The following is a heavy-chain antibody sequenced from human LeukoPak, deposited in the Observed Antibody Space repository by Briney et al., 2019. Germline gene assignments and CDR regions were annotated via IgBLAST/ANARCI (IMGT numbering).Heavy chain of an antibody. CDR1: GGSVSSGSYY. V-gene: IGHV4-61*01. Sequence: PSETLSLTCTVSGGSVSSGSYYWSWIRQPPGRGLEWIGYIYYSGSANYNPSLKSRVTISVDTSKNQFSLKMSSVTAGDTAVYYCASLGDTAMDPYFDYGGQGTLVTVSS. CDR2: IYYSGSA. CDR3: ASLGDTAMDPYFDY. J-gene: IGHJ4*02. D-gene: IGHD5-18*01.